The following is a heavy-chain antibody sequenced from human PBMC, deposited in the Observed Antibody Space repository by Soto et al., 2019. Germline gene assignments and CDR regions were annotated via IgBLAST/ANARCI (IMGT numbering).Heavy chain of an antibody. CDR3: VRENYYSGMDV. CDR2: INGGGST. Sequence: EVQLVESGGGLIQPGGSLRLSCAASGFNVSVNYMNWVRQAPGKGLEWVSVINGGGSTNYADSVRGRFTISRDTSKNTLSLQMNSLRAEETAVYYCVRENYYSGMDVWGQGTTVIVSS. V-gene: IGHV3-53*01. J-gene: IGHJ6*02. CDR1: GFNVSVNY.